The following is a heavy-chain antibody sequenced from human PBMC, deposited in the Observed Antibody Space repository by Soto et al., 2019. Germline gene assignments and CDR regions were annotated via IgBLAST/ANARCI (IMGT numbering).Heavy chain of an antibody. CDR3: AKVLGYCSGGSCWYFDY. D-gene: IGHD2-15*01. CDR1: GFTFSSYA. J-gene: IGHJ4*02. CDR2: ISGSGGST. Sequence: EVQLLESGGGLVQPGGSLRLSCAASGFTFSSYAMSWVRQAPGKGLEWVSAISGSGGSTYYADSVKARFTISRDNSKNTLYLQMNSLRAEDTAVYYCAKVLGYCSGGSCWYFDYWGQGTLVTVSS. V-gene: IGHV3-23*01.